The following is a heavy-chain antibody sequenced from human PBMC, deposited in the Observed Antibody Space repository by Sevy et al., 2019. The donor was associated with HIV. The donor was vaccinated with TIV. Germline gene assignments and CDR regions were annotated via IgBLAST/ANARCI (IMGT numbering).Heavy chain of an antibody. CDR3: ARVEHYGSRGFDI. CDR2: INPNNGGI. V-gene: IGHV1-2*02. CDR1: GITFIDYF. D-gene: IGHD4-17*01. Sequence: ASVKVSCKASGITFIDYFIHWVRQAPGQGLEWMGWINPNNGGINYAQKFQGRVTMTSDMSSSTAYMELTSLASDDTAMYYCARVEHYGSRGFDIWGRGTMVTVSS. J-gene: IGHJ3*02.